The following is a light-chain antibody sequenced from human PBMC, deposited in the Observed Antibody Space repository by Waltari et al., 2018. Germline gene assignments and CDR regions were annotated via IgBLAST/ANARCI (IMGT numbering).Light chain of an antibody. J-gene: IGLJ1*01. CDR3: QSYDTSLSGYV. CDR1: SSNIGAGYD. V-gene: IGLV1-40*01. CDR2: DNS. Sequence: QPVLTQPPSVSGAPGQRVTISCPGSSSNIGAGYDVHWYQQLPGTAPQVIISDNSDRPSGVPDRFSGSKSDTSASLAITGLQAEDEADYYCQSYDTSLSGYVFGTGTKVTVL.